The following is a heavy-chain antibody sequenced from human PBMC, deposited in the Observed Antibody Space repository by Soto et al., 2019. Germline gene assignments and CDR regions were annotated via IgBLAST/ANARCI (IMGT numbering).Heavy chain of an antibody. D-gene: IGHD3-3*01. V-gene: IGHV3-30*18. CDR3: AKEHYDFWSGYHHYGMDV. CDR2: ISYDGSNK. CDR1: GFTFSSYG. J-gene: IGHJ6*02. Sequence: GGSLRLSCAASGFTFSSYGMHGVRQAPGKGLEWVAVISYDGSNKYYADSVKGRFTISRDNSKNTLYLQMNSLRAEDTAVYYCAKEHYDFWSGYHHYGMDVWGQGTTVTVSS.